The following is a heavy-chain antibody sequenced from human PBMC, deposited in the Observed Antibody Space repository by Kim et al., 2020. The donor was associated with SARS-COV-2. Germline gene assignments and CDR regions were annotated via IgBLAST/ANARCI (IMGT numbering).Heavy chain of an antibody. V-gene: IGHV4-39*01. CDR3: AAAGESLLEYNYFDF. CDR1: GGSLTSSSYC. J-gene: IGHJ4*02. Sequence: SETLSLTCTVSGGSLTSSSYCWGWIRQPPGKGLQWIGSVFYSGTIYVNPSLKSRVTVSVGTSQNQFSLQVSSVTAADTAVYYCAAAGESLLEYNYFDFWGQGTLVSVSS. D-gene: IGHD3-3*02. CDR2: VFYSGTI.